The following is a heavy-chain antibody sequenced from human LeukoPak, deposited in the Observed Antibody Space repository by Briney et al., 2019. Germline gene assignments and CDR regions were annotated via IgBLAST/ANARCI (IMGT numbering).Heavy chain of an antibody. CDR2: IYPGDSDT. Sequence: GESLKISCKGSGYSFTTYWIGWVRQMPGKGLEWMRIIYPGDSDTRYSPSFQGQVTISVDKSINTAYLQWSSLKASDTAMYYCARPERSRMFSGFDIWGQGTMVTVSS. CDR1: GYSFTTYW. CDR3: ARPERSRMFSGFDI. J-gene: IGHJ3*02. D-gene: IGHD1-1*01. V-gene: IGHV5-51*01.